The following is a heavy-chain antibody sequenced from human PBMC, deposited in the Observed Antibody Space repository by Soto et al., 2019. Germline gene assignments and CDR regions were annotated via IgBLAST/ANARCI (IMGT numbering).Heavy chain of an antibody. D-gene: IGHD2-2*03. V-gene: IGHV3-66*01. Sequence: AGSLRLSCAASGFTVSRNYISWVRQATGKGLEWVSGIYSGGSTYYADSVKGRFTISRDRSTLYLQMNSLTAEDTAVYYCARDLGIVLVPAAMGPYYFGMDVWGQGTTVTVSS. CDR3: ARDLGIVLVPAAMGPYYFGMDV. CDR1: GFTVSRNY. CDR2: IYSGGST. J-gene: IGHJ6*02.